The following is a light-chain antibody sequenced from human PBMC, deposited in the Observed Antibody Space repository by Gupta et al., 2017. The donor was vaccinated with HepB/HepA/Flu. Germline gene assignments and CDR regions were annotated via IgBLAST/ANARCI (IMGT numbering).Light chain of an antibody. J-gene: IGKJ3*01. CDR1: QSISSY. CDR2: AAS. V-gene: IGKV1-39*01. CDR3: QQSDSNLLFT. Sequence: DIQMTQSPSSLSASVGDRVTITCRASQSISSYLNWYQQKPGKAPKLLIYAASSWQSGVPSRFSGSGYGTDFTLTISSRQPEDFATYYCQQSDSNLLFTFGHGTKVDIK.